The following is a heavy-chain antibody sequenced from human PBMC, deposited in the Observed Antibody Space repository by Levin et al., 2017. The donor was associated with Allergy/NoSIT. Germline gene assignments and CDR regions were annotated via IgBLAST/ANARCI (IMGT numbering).Heavy chain of an antibody. CDR2: ISFDGSNS. CDR3: AREGLYGSGRNFDY. V-gene: IGHV3-30*04. Sequence: GGSLRLSCAASGFTFSNYAIHWVRQAPGKGLEWVAAISFDGSNSYFADSVKGRFTMSRDNSKKTLFLQMDSLRAEDTAVYYCAREGLYGSGRNFDYWGQGTLVTVSS. D-gene: IGHD3-10*01. CDR1: GFTFSNYA. J-gene: IGHJ4*02.